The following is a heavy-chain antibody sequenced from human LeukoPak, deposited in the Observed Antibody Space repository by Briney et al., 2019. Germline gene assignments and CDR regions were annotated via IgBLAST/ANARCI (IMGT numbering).Heavy chain of an antibody. CDR2: ISSSSSYI. CDR1: GLTFSSYS. Sequence: PGGSLRLSCAASGLTFSSYSMNWVRQAPGKGLEWVSSISSSSSYIYYADSVKGRFTISRDNAKNSLYLQMNSLRAEDTAVYYCARDVGSCYGFGCWFDPWGQGTLVTVSS. V-gene: IGHV3-21*01. CDR3: ARDVGSCYGFGCWFDP. J-gene: IGHJ5*02. D-gene: IGHD2-2*01.